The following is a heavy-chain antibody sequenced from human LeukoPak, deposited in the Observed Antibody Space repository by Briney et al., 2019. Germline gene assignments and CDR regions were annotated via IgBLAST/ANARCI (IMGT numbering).Heavy chain of an antibody. V-gene: IGHV1-24*01. Sequence: ASVKDSCKVSGYTLTELSMHWVRQAPGKGLQWMGGFDPEDGETLYAQKFQGRVTMTEDTSTDTAYMELSSLRSEDTAVYYCAIHPYCGGDCYRPFGYWGQGTLVTVSS. D-gene: IGHD2-21*02. CDR2: FDPEDGET. CDR3: AIHPYCGGDCYRPFGY. J-gene: IGHJ4*02. CDR1: GYTLTELS.